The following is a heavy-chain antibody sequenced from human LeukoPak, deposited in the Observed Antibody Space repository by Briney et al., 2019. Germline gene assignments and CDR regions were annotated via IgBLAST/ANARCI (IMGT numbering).Heavy chain of an antibody. CDR1: GFTFSNYN. CDR2: ITSSGTYI. D-gene: IGHD1-26*01. Sequence: PGGSLRLSCAASGFTFSNYNMNWVRQAPGKTMEWVSSITSSGTYIFYADSVKGRFTISRDNAKNSLYLQMNSLRAEDTALYYCARGHSGSYAVVFDIWGQGTMVTVSS. J-gene: IGHJ3*02. CDR3: ARGHSGSYAVVFDI. V-gene: IGHV3-21*04.